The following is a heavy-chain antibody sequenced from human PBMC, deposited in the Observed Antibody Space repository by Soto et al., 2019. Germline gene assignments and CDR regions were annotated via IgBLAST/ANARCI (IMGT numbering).Heavy chain of an antibody. J-gene: IGHJ4*02. Sequence: QVQLVESGGGVVQSGRSLRLSCAASGFTFSSYAMHWVRQAPGKGLEWVAVISYDGSNKYYADSVKGRFTISRDNSKNTLYLQMNSLRAEDTAVYYCAREHTAMVTPYFDYWGQGTLVTVSS. V-gene: IGHV3-30-3*01. CDR2: ISYDGSNK. CDR1: GFTFSSYA. CDR3: AREHTAMVTPYFDY. D-gene: IGHD5-18*01.